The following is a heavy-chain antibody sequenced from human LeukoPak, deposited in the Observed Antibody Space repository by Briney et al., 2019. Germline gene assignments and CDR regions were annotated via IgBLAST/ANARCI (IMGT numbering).Heavy chain of an antibody. CDR3: ARGGIPEPFDY. J-gene: IGHJ4*02. CDR2: IIPIFGTA. CDR1: GGTFSSYA. Sequence: SVKVSCKASGGTFSSYAITWVRQAPGQGLEWMGRIIPIFGTANYAQKFQGRVTITTDESTSTAYMELSTLRSDDTAVYYCARGGIPEPFDYWGQGTLVTVSS. D-gene: IGHD1-14*01. V-gene: IGHV1-69*05.